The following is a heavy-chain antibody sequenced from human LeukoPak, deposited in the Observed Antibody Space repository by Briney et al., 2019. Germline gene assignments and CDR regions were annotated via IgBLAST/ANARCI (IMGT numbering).Heavy chain of an antibody. CDR2: INNDGSCT. D-gene: IGHD6-13*01. J-gene: IGHJ5*02. CDR3: ARPTKEGSSWYWWFDP. CDR1: GFTFSSYW. Sequence: PGGSLRLSCAASGFTFSSYWMHWVRQAPGKGLVWVSRINNDGSCTSYADSVKGRFTISRDNAKNTLYLQMNSLRAEDTAVYYCARPTKEGSSWYWWFDPWGQGTLVTVSS. V-gene: IGHV3-74*01.